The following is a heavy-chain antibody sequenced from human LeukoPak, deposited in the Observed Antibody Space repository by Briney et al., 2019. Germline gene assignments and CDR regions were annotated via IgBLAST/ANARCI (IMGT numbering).Heavy chain of an antibody. V-gene: IGHV3-21*01. J-gene: IGHJ4*02. CDR3: ARDAAYFDSSGYYPDPLDY. D-gene: IGHD3-22*01. CDR2: ISPSGDHR. CDR1: GVSFSAYN. Sequence: GGSLRLSCAASGVSFSAYNINWVRQAPGKGLEWVSCISPSGDHRYYADSVRGRFTISRDNAKNSVYLQMNSLRAEDTAVYYCARDAAYFDSSGYYPDPLDYWGQGTLVSVSS.